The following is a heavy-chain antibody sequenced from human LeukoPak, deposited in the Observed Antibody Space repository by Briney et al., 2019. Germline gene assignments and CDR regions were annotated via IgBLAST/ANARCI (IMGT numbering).Heavy chain of an antibody. Sequence: GGSLRLSCAASGFTFSSYWMSWVRQAPGKGLEWVANIKQDGSEKYYVDSVKGRFTISRDNAKNSLYLQMNSLRAEDTAVYYCARDSAYDYIWGSYYSARAIDYWGQGTLVTVSS. D-gene: IGHD3-16*01. J-gene: IGHJ4*02. CDR2: IKQDGSEK. CDR1: GFTFSSYW. V-gene: IGHV3-7*01. CDR3: ARDSAYDYIWGSYYSARAIDY.